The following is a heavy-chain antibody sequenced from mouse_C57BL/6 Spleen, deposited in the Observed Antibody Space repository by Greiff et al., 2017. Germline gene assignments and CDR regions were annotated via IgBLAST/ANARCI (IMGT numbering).Heavy chain of an antibody. CDR1: GYTFTDYN. V-gene: IGHV1-18*01. Sequence: EVHLVESGPELVKPGASVKIPCKASGYTFTDYNMDWVKQSHGKSLEWIGDINPNNGGTIYNQKFKGKATLTVDKSSSTAYMELRSLTSEDTAVYYCARSRSMVSYAMDYWGQGTSVTVSS. J-gene: IGHJ4*01. CDR3: ARSRSMVSYAMDY. D-gene: IGHD2-10*02. CDR2: INPNNGGT.